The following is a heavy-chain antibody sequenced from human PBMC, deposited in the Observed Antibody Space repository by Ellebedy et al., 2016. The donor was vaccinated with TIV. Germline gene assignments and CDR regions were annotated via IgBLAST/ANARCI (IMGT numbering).Heavy chain of an antibody. Sequence: GGSLRLSXAASGFTFSSYAMSWVRQAPGKGLEWVSAISGSGGSTYYADSVKGRFTISRDNSKNTLYLQINSLRAEDTAVYYCAKTLWVGDSFDYWGQGTLVTVSS. CDR1: GFTFSSYA. CDR3: AKTLWVGDSFDY. D-gene: IGHD3-10*01. V-gene: IGHV3-23*01. J-gene: IGHJ4*02. CDR2: ISGSGGST.